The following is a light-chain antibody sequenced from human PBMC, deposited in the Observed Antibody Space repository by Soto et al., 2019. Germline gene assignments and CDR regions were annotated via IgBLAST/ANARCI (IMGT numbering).Light chain of an antibody. CDR3: SSYTSSSTLGV. Sequence: QSVLTQPASVSGSPGQSITISCTGTSSDVGGYNYVSWYQQHPGKAPKLMIYDVSNRPSGVSNRFSGSKSGITASLTISGLQAEDEADYYCSSYTSSSTLGVFGGGTKLTGL. CDR2: DVS. CDR1: SSDVGGYNY. V-gene: IGLV2-14*01. J-gene: IGLJ2*01.